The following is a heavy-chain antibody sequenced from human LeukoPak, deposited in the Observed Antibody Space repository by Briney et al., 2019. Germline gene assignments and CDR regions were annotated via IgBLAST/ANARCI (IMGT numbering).Heavy chain of an antibody. V-gene: IGHV3-23*01. Sequence: PGGSLRLSCAASGFTFSTYAMSWVRQPPGRGLEWVSAHSGGGGGTHYADSGKGRFTISRDNSKNTLFLQMNSLRAEDTALYYCVKHYDTSAYSWFDPWGQGTLVTVSS. J-gene: IGHJ5*02. CDR1: GFTFSTYA. CDR2: HSGGGGGT. D-gene: IGHD3-22*01. CDR3: VKHYDTSAYSWFDP.